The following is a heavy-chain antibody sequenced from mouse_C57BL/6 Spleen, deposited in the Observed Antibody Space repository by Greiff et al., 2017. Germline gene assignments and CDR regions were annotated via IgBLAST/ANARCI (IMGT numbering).Heavy chain of an antibody. V-gene: IGHV3-5*01. CDR1: GISITTGHYR. CDR2: IYYSGTI. CDR3: ARVVANAMDY. Sequence: VQLQQSGPGLVKPSQTVFLTCTVTGISITTGHYRWSWIRQFPGNKLEWIGYIYYSGTITYNPSLTSRTTITRDTPKNQFFLEMNSLTAEDTATYYCARVVANAMDYWGQGTSVTVSS. J-gene: IGHJ4*01. D-gene: IGHD1-1*01.